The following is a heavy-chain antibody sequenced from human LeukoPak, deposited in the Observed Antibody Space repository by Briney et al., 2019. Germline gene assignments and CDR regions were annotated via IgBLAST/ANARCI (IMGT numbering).Heavy chain of an antibody. D-gene: IGHD3-3*01. CDR1: GFTFSSYA. CDR3: AKGGLDLDY. CDR2: ISGSVGST. Sequence: PGGSLRLSCAAWGFTFSSYAMSGVREAPGKGLEGVSDISGSVGSTYYADSVKGRFTISRDNSKNTLYLQMNSLRAEDTAVYYCAKGGLDLDYWGQGTLVTVSS. V-gene: IGHV3-23*01. J-gene: IGHJ4*02.